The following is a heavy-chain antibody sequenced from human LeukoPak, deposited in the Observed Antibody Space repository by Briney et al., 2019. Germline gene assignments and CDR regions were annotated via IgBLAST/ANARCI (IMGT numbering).Heavy chain of an antibody. CDR2: IYTSGGT. D-gene: IGHD5-18*01. CDR1: GGSIDIYY. V-gene: IGHV4-4*07. CDR3: ARDYQGGYGDKTVDY. J-gene: IGHJ4*02. Sequence: SETLSLTCTVSGGSIDIYYWSWIRQPAGKGLEWIGRIYTSGGTNYNPSLKTRVTMSVDTSKNQFSLKLSSVTAADTAVYYCARDYQGGYGDKTVDYWGQGTLVTVSS.